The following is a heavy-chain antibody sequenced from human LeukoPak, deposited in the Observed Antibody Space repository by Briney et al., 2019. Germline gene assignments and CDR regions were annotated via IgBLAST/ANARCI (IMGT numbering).Heavy chain of an antibody. D-gene: IGHD3-9*01. Sequence: GGSLRLSCAASGFTFSNAWMSWVRQAPGKGLEWVGRIKSKTDGGTTDYAAPVKGRFTISRDDSKNTLYLQMNSLKTEDTAVYYCTTFFTYYDILTGNNWYYYMDVWGKGTTVTVSS. CDR3: TTFFTYYDILTGNNWYYYMDV. CDR2: IKSKTDGGTT. V-gene: IGHV3-15*01. J-gene: IGHJ6*03. CDR1: GFTFSNAW.